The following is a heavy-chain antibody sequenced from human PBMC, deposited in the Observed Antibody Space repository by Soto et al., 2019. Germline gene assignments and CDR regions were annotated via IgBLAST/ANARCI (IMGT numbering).Heavy chain of an antibody. V-gene: IGHV1-2*04. Sequence: ASVKVSCKASGYTFTGYYMHWVRQAPGQGLEWMGWINPNSGGTNYAQKFQGWVTMTRDTSISTAYMELSRLRSDDTAVYYCARDKGFDWLLYYFDYWGQGTLVTFSS. CDR1: GYTFTGYY. CDR2: INPNSGGT. CDR3: ARDKGFDWLLYYFDY. J-gene: IGHJ4*02. D-gene: IGHD3-9*01.